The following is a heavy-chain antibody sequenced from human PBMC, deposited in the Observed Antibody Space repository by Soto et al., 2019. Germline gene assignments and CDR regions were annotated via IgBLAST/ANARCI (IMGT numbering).Heavy chain of an antibody. CDR2: IDPSDSYT. V-gene: IGHV5-10-1*01. CDR1: GYSFTSYW. CDR3: ARTNYYYYGMDV. Sequence: GESLKMSCKGSGYSFTSYWISWVRQMPGKGLEWMGRIDPSDSYTNYSPSFQGHVTISADKSISTAYLQWSSLKASDTAMYYFARTNYYYYGMDVWGQGTTVTVSS. J-gene: IGHJ6*02.